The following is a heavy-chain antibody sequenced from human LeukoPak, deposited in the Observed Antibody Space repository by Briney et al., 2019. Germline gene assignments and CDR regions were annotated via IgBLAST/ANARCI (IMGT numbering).Heavy chain of an antibody. D-gene: IGHD3-10*01. CDR2: ISANNGDT. CDR3: ARRGPTHYYYYMDV. J-gene: IGHJ6*03. V-gene: IGHV1-18*04. Sequence: ASVKVSCKASGYTFSNYGITWVRQAPGQGLEWMGWISANNGDTNIAQKFQGRVLMTTDTSTSTAYMQLGRLRSDDTAVYYCARRGPTHYYYYMDVWGKGTTVVVSS. CDR1: GYTFSNYG.